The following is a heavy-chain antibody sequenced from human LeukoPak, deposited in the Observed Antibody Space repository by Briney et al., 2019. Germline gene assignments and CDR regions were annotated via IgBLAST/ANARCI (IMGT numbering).Heavy chain of an antibody. Sequence: GESLKISCKGSGYSFTSYWIGWVRQMPGKGLEWMGITYPGDSDTRYSPSFQGQVTLSADKSLSTAYLQWSSLKASDTAMYYCAGLMGREYSSSSPHGMDVWGQGTTVTVSS. J-gene: IGHJ6*02. CDR2: TYPGDSDT. CDR1: GYSFTSYW. V-gene: IGHV5-51*01. CDR3: AGLMGREYSSSSPHGMDV. D-gene: IGHD6-6*01.